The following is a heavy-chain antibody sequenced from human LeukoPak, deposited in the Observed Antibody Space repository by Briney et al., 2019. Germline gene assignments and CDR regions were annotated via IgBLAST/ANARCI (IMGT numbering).Heavy chain of an antibody. CDR1: GGSISSSSYY. V-gene: IGHV4-39*02. Sequence: SETLSLTCTVSGGSISSSSYYWGWIRQPPGKGLEWIGSIYYSGSTYYNPSLKSRVTISVDTSKNQFSLKLSSVTAADTAVYYCARDTHYYDSSGSMLYYFDYWGQGTLVTVSS. J-gene: IGHJ4*02. CDR3: ARDTHYYDSSGSMLYYFDY. CDR2: IYYSGST. D-gene: IGHD3-22*01.